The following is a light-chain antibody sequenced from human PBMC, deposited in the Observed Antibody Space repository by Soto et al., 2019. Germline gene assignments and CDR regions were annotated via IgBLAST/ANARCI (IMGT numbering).Light chain of an antibody. CDR3: AAWDDSLNGHV. Sequence: QAVVTQPPSASGTPGQRVTISCSGSSSNIGGNTVSWYQQLPGTAPKLLIYTNNQRPTGVPDRFSGSKSDTSASLAISALQSEDEAHYYCAAWDDSLNGHVFGTGTKLTVL. J-gene: IGLJ1*01. V-gene: IGLV1-44*01. CDR2: TNN. CDR1: SSNIGGNT.